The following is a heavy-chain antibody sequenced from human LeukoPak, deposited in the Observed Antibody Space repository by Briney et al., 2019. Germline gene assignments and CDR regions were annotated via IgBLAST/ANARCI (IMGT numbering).Heavy chain of an antibody. J-gene: IGHJ4*02. Sequence: GRSLRLSCAASGFTFSSYGMHWVRQAPGKGLEWVAVIWYDGSNKYYADSVKGRFTISRDNSKNTLYLQMNSLRAEDTAVYYCATYPKTTAVRGVIITTDYWGQGTLVTVSS. CDR1: GFTFSSYG. CDR3: ATYPKTTAVRGVIITTDY. V-gene: IGHV3-33*01. D-gene: IGHD3-10*01. CDR2: IWYDGSNK.